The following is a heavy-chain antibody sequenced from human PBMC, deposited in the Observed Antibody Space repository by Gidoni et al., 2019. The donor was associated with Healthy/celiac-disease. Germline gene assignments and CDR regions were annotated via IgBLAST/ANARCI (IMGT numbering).Heavy chain of an antibody. CDR2: ISSSSSTI. Sequence: EVQLVESGGGLVQPGGSLRLSCAASGFTFSSYSMNWVRQAPGKGLEWVSYISSSSSTIYYADSVKGRFTISRDNAKNSLYLQMNSLRDEYTAVYYCARDHYDSSGYYYGYWGQGTLVTVSS. CDR1: GFTFSSYS. CDR3: ARDHYDSSGYYYGY. D-gene: IGHD3-22*01. J-gene: IGHJ4*02. V-gene: IGHV3-48*02.